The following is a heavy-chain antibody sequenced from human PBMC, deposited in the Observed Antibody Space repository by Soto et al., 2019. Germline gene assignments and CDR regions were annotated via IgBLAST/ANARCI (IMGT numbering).Heavy chain of an antibody. CDR1: GFTFRNYD. J-gene: IGHJ6*02. CDR3: ARTDRDFYGLDV. V-gene: IGHV3-13*05. Sequence: EVQLVESGGGLVQPGGSLRLSCEGSGFTFRNYDMHWVRQGTGKGLEWDSGISAAGDPDYADSVEGRFTISRENAQNSFFLQMNSLRVGDTAVYYCARTDRDFYGLDVWGQGTTVIVSS. CDR2: ISAAGDP.